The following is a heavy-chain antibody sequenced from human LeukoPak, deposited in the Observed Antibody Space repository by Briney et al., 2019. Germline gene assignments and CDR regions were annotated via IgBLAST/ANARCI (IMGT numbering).Heavy chain of an antibody. CDR2: IYYSGST. D-gene: IGHD5-18*01. J-gene: IGHJ4*02. CDR1: GGSISSSSYY. V-gene: IGHV4-39*01. CDR3: ASRGYSYGHENDY. Sequence: SETLSLTCTVSGGSISSSSYYWGWIRQPPWKGLEWVGSIYYSGSTYYNPSLKSRVTISVDTSKNQFSLKLSSVTAADTAVYYCASRGYSYGHENDYWGQGTLVTVSS.